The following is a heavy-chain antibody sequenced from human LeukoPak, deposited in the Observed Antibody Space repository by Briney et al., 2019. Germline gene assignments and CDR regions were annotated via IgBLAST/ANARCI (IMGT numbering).Heavy chain of an antibody. CDR2: IYPGDSDT. J-gene: IGHJ4*02. V-gene: IGHV5-51*01. Sequence: GEYLKISCNGSGYSFTRYWIGWVRQMPGKCLEWMGIIYPGDSDTRYSPSFQGQVSMSADKSSSTAYVQWSSLKASDTAIYYCARLDSTMFDSWGQGILVTVSS. CDR1: GYSFTRYW. CDR3: ARLDSTMFDS. D-gene: IGHD5-18*01.